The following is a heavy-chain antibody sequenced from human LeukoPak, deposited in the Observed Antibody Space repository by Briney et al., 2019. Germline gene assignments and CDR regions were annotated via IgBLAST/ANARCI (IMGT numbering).Heavy chain of an antibody. V-gene: IGHV1-69*13. CDR3: ARVHYDILTGSLEYYYYYGMDV. J-gene: IGHJ6*02. CDR2: IIPIFGTA. Sequence: SVKVSCKASGGTFSSYAISWVRQAPGQGLEWMGGIIPIFGTANYAQKFQGRVTITADESTSTAYMELSSLRSEGTAVYYCARVHYDILTGSLEYYYYYGMDVWGQGTTVTVSS. CDR1: GGTFSSYA. D-gene: IGHD3-9*01.